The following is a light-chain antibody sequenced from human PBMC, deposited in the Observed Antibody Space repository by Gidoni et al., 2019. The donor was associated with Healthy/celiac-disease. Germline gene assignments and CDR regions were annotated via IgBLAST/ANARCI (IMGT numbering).Light chain of an antibody. CDR3: QQSYSTPQLT. J-gene: IGKJ4*01. V-gene: IGKV1-39*01. CDR1: QSISSY. CDR2: AAS. Sequence: QMTQSPSSLSASVGDRVTITCRASQSISSYLNWYQQKPGKAPKLLIYAASSFQSGVPSRFSGSGSGTAFSLTIISLQPEDFATYYCQQSYSTPQLTFGGGTKVEIK.